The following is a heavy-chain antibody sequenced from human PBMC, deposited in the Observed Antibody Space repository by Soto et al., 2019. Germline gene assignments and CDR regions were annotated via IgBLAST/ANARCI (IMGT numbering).Heavy chain of an antibody. Sequence: HVQLVESGGGVVQPGRSLRLSCAVSGFNFGSYGMHWVRQAPGKGLEWVAVISYDGSHKASADSVKGRFAISRDNSKNTLFLQMNSLRVEDTAVYYCAEDLVKTSSWPADWGQGTLVTVSS. CDR1: GFNFGSYG. D-gene: IGHD2-2*01. CDR3: AEDLVKTSSWPAD. J-gene: IGHJ4*02. V-gene: IGHV3-30*18. CDR2: ISYDGSHK.